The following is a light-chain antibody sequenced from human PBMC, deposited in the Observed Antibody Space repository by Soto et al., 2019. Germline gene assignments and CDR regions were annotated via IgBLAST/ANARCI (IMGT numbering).Light chain of an antibody. Sequence: QSVLTQPASVSASPGQSITIPCTGTSSDVGSYNLVSWFQQHPGKVPKLLIYEGTKRPSGLSDRFSGSKSGNTASLTISGLQAEDEADYYCATWDDSLNSPLFGGGTKLTVL. CDR3: ATWDDSLNSPL. J-gene: IGLJ2*01. CDR1: SSDVGSYNL. CDR2: EGT. V-gene: IGLV2-23*01.